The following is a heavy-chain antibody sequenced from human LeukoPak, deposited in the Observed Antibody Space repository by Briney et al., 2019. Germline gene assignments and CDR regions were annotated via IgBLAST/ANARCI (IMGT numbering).Heavy chain of an antibody. Sequence: KTGGSLRLSCAASGFSFTYSTMNWVRLAPGKGLEWVSSITSSSGNIYYSDSVRGRFTVSRDNAKNSLYLQMNSLIAEDSAVYYCVRTPNNAGFPNWFDPWGQGTLVSVSS. CDR1: GFSFTYST. CDR2: ITSSSGNI. CDR3: VRTPNNAGFPNWFDP. D-gene: IGHD3-9*01. V-gene: IGHV3-21*01. J-gene: IGHJ5*02.